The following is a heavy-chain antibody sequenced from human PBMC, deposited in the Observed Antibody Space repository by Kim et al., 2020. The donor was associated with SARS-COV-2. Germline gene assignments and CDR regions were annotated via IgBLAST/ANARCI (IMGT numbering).Heavy chain of an antibody. CDR3: ARELRYDILTGRVMGGYGMDV. J-gene: IGHJ6*02. CDR2: IIPIFGTA. CDR1: GGTFSSYA. V-gene: IGHV1-69*13. Sequence: SVKVSCKASGGTFSSYAISWVRQAPGQGLEWMGGIIPIFGTANYAQKFQGRVTITADESTSTAYMELSSLRSEDTAVYYCARELRYDILTGRVMGGYGMDVWGQGTTVTVSS. D-gene: IGHD3-9*01.